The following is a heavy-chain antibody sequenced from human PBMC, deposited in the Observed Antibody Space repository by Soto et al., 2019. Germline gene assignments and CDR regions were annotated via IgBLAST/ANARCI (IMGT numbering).Heavy chain of an antibody. CDR2: INPSGGST. CDR3: ARNLASADV. CDR1: GYTFTSFY. J-gene: IGHJ4*02. V-gene: IGHV1-46*01. D-gene: IGHD6-13*01. Sequence: QVQLVQSGAEVQKPGASVKVSCKASGYTFTSFYIHWVRQAPGQGLEWMAIINPSGGSTNYAQKFQGRITLTRDTSTSTVYMELSSLRSEDTAVYYCARNLASADVWGQGTLVTVSS.